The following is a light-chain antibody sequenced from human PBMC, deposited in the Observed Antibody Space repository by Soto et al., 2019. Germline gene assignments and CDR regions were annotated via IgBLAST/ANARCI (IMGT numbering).Light chain of an antibody. CDR3: LQDYNCPRT. CDR2: AAS. CDR1: QGIRND. Sequence: AIQMTQSPSSLSASVGDRVTITCRASQGIRNDLGWYQQKSGKAPKLLIYAASNLQRGVSSRFSGRGSGTYFTLTISSLKPEDVATDCCLQDYNCPRTFGQGSRV. J-gene: IGKJ1*01. V-gene: IGKV1-6*01.